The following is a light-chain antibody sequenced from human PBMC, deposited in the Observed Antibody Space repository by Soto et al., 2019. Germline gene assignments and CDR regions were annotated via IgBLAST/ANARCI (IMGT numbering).Light chain of an antibody. CDR2: GAS. Sequence: EIVLTQSPGTLSLSPGESATLSCRASQRVASSHIAWYRQKPGPAPWLLIYGASNSATGSPDRVSGSGSGRDCTLSTSTLEAEEFAVYYCQHYGGSPPYTFGEGTKLKIK. CDR3: QHYGGSPPYT. V-gene: IGKV3-20*01. CDR1: QRVASSH. J-gene: IGKJ2*01.